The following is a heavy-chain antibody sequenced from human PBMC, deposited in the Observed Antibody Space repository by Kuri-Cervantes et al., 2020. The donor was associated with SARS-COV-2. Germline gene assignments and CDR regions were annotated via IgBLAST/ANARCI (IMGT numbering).Heavy chain of an antibody. D-gene: IGHD6-13*01. J-gene: IGHJ6*03. CDR1: GFTFSSYW. V-gene: IGHV3-7*01. CDR2: IKQDGSEE. CDR3: ARVYVQQLIFHYYYYMDV. Sequence: GESLKISCAASGFTFSSYWMSWVRQAPGKGLEWVANIKQDGSEEYYVDSVKGRFTISRDNAKNSLYLQMNSLRAEDTAVYYCARVYVQQLIFHYYYYMDVWGKGTTVTVSS.